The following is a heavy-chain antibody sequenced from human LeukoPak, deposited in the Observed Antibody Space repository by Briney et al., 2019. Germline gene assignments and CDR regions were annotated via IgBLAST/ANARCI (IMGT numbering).Heavy chain of an antibody. D-gene: IGHD6-13*01. CDR2: LSRSGDST. CDR1: GFTFSTCA. Sequence: GGSLTLSCAASGFTFSTCAMGWVRQAPGKGLEWVSALSRSGDSTYYADSVRGRVTISRDNSKNTLYLQMNSLRADDTAVYYCAKIVKAAPGLFDYWGQGTLVTV. V-gene: IGHV3-23*01. CDR3: AKIVKAAPGLFDY. J-gene: IGHJ4*02.